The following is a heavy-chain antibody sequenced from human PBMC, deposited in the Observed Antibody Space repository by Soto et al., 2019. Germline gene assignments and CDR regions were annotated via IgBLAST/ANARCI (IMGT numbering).Heavy chain of an antibody. J-gene: IGHJ6*02. Sequence: SETLSLTCAVYGGSFSGYYWSWIRQPPGKGLEWIGEINHSGSTNYNPSLKSRVTISVDTSKNQFSLKLSSVTAADTAVYYCARDYYDRKGYYYGMDVWGQGTTVTVSS. CDR1: GGSFSGYY. CDR2: INHSGST. D-gene: IGHD3-22*01. V-gene: IGHV4-34*01. CDR3: ARDYYDRKGYYYGMDV.